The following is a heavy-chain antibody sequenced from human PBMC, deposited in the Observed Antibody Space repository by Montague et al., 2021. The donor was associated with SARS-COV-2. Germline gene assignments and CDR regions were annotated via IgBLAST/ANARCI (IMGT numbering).Heavy chain of an antibody. CDR2: IYYSGST. CDR3: ARLAPDSGSPNGYYYYGMDV. V-gene: IGHV4-39*01. CDR1: GGSITSSSYY. J-gene: IGHJ6*02. D-gene: IGHD1-26*01. Sequence: SETLSLTCTVSGGSITSSSYYWGWIRQPPGKGLEWIGSIYYSGSTYYNPSLKSRVTISVDTSKNQFSLKLSSVTAADTAVYYCARLAPDSGSPNGYYYYGMDVWGQGTTVTVSS.